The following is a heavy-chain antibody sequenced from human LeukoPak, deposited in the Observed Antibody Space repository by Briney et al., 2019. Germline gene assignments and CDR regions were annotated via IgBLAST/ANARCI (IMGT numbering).Heavy chain of an antibody. D-gene: IGHD1-14*01. CDR2: IYYTGST. J-gene: IGHJ4*02. CDR3: AGMRITTPTVRTLDY. V-gene: IGHV4-59*01. Sequence: PSETLSLTCTVSGGSMSTYYWTWIRQPPGKGLEWIGFIYYTGSTNYNPSLKSRVTISVDTSKNQFSLKLSSLTAADTAVYYCAGMRITTPTVRTLDYWGQGTLVTVSS. CDR1: GGSMSTYY.